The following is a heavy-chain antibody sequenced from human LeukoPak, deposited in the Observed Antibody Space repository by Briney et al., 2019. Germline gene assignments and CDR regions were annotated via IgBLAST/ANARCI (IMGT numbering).Heavy chain of an antibody. D-gene: IGHD2/OR15-2a*01. Sequence: GGSLRLSCAASGFTFSSYWMSWVRQAPGKGLEWVANIKQDGSEKYYVDSVKGRFTISRDNSVNTLYLQINSLRREDSAIYYCARDAPFHDYWGQGTLVTVSS. CDR2: IKQDGSEK. CDR3: ARDAPFHDY. CDR1: GFTFSSYW. V-gene: IGHV3-7*01. J-gene: IGHJ4*02.